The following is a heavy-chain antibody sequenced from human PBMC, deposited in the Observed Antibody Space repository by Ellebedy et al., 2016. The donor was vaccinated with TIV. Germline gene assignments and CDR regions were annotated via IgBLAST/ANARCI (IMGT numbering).Heavy chain of an antibody. J-gene: IGHJ4*02. V-gene: IGHV3-30-3*01. CDR3: ARDLDKSSGWYGGAAY. D-gene: IGHD6-19*01. CDR1: GFTFNSYA. Sequence: GESLKISCAASGFTFNSYAMHWVRQAPGKGLEWVAVISYDGSSKYYADSVKGRFTISRDNSMTTLYIEMNSLRAEETAVYYCARDLDKSSGWYGGAAYWGQGTLVTVSS. CDR2: ISYDGSSK.